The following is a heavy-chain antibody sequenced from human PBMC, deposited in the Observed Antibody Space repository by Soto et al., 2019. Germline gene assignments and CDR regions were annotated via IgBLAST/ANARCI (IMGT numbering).Heavy chain of an antibody. CDR3: AHRQRTVYFDY. Sequence: QITLKESGPPLVKPTQTLTLTYTFSGFSLSTSGVGVGWIRQPPGKALEWLALTYWDDDKRYSPSLKSRLTITKDTSKNQVVLTMTNMDPVDTATYYCAHRQRTVYFDYWGQGTLVTVSS. CDR1: GFSLSTSGVG. D-gene: IGHD4-17*01. V-gene: IGHV2-5*02. J-gene: IGHJ4*02. CDR2: TYWDDDK.